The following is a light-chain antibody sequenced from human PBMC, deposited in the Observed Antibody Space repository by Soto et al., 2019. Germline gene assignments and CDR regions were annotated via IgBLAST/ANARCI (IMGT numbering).Light chain of an antibody. CDR1: SSDVGSYNL. Sequence: QSALTQPASVSGSPGQWITISCTGTSSDVGSYNLVSWYQQHPGKAPKLMIYEGSKRPSGVSNRFSGSKSGNTASLTISGLQAEDEADYYCCSYAGSSTWVFGGGTKVTVL. J-gene: IGLJ3*02. CDR3: CSYAGSSTWV. CDR2: EGS. V-gene: IGLV2-23*01.